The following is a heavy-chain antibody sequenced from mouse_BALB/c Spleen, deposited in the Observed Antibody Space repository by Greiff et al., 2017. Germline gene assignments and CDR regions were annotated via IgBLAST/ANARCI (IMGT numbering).Heavy chain of an antibody. D-gene: IGHD1-1*01. Sequence: VHLVESGPGLVQPSQTLSITCTASGFSLTSYGVPWVRQSPGKGLEWLGVIWSGGSTDYNAAFISRLSISKDNSKSHVFFKMSSLQANDTAIYYGARNDYYGSSHVFAYWGQGTLVTVSA. CDR1: GFSLTSYG. J-gene: IGHJ3*01. CDR3: ARNDYYGSSHVFAY. CDR2: IWSGGST. V-gene: IGHV2-2*02.